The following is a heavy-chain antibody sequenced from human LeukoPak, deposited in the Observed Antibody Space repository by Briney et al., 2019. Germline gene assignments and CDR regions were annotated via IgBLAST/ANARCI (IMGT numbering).Heavy chain of an antibody. CDR3: ARHLFGSGSPYHMDV. D-gene: IGHD3-10*01. Sequence: GGSLRLSCAASGFTFSTYSMNWVRQAPGKGLEWVSYISSSSGTIYYADSVKGRFTISRDNAKNSLYLQMNSLRAEDTAVYYCARHLFGSGSPYHMDVWGKGTTVTVS. CDR1: GFTFSTYS. V-gene: IGHV3-48*01. J-gene: IGHJ6*03. CDR2: ISSSSGTI.